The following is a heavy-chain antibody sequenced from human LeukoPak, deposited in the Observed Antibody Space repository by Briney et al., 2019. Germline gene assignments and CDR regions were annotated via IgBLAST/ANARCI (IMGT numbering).Heavy chain of an antibody. D-gene: IGHD5-12*01. CDR1: GGSFSGYD. V-gene: IGHV4-34*01. CDR3: TRSRGRKLYSGWHRLTWSDP. CDR2: ISGSGRT. Sequence: PSETLSLTCAVYGGSFSGYDWSWIRQPPGKGLEWVGEISGSGRTNYTPSLKSRVTISGDASRNTFSLKLSSVTAADTAVYYCTRSRGRKLYSGWHRLTWSDPWGQGPLVTVSS. J-gene: IGHJ5*02.